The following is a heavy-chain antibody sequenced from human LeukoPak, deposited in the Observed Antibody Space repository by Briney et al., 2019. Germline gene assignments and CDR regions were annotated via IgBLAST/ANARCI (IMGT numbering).Heavy chain of an antibody. Sequence: SETLSLTCTVSGGSISSYYWSWIRQPPGKGLEWIGYIYYSGSTNYNPSLKSRVTISVDTSKNQFSLKLSSVTAADTAVYYCARVTTVVTPGAFDIWGQGTMVTVSS. CDR2: IYYSGST. V-gene: IGHV4-59*01. CDR3: ARVTTVVTPGAFDI. D-gene: IGHD4-23*01. CDR1: GGSISSYY. J-gene: IGHJ3*02.